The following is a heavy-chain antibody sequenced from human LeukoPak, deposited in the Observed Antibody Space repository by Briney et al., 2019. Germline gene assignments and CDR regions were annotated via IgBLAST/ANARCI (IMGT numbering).Heavy chain of an antibody. V-gene: IGHV1-2*02. CDR1: GYTFTGYY. CDR2: INPNSGGT. J-gene: IGHJ6*02. Sequence: ASVKVSCKASGYTFTGYYMHWVRQAPGQGLEWMGWINPNSGGTNYAQKFQGRVTMTRDMSISTAYMELSRLRSDDTAVYYCARAFGDSSGYYSYYYYYGMDVWGQGTTVTVSS. CDR3: ARAFGDSSGYYSYYYYYGMDV. D-gene: IGHD3-22*01.